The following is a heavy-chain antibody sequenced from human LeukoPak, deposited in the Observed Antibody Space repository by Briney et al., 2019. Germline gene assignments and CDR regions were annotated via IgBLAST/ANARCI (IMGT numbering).Heavy chain of an antibody. CDR1: GFVFSSYW. V-gene: IGHV3-7*01. J-gene: IGHJ4*02. CDR2: INQDGSET. D-gene: IGHD1-26*01. Sequence: GGSRRLSCAASGFVFSSYWMSWVRQAPGKGLEWVANINQDGSETYYVDSVKGRFTISRDNDKNSLYLQLNSLTAADTAVYYCARRGGTYSPFGYWGQGTLVTVSS. CDR3: ARRGGTYSPFGY.